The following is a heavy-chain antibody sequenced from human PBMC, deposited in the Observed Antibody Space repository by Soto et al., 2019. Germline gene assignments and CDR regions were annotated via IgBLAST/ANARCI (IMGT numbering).Heavy chain of an antibody. V-gene: IGHV4-4*07. J-gene: IGHJ6*02. D-gene: IGHD1-20*01. CDR1: VDSISTYY. CDR3: ARYSNNWFQTEGMDV. Sequence: SETLSLTCTVSVDSISTYYWSWIRRPAGKGLEWIGRIDASGNTNYNPSLKSRVTMSADTSKKQFSLKLTSVTAADTAVYYCARYSNNWFQTEGMDVWGQGTTVTGS. CDR2: IDASGNT.